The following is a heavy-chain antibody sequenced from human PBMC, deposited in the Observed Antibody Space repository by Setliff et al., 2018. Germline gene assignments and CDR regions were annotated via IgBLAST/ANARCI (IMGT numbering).Heavy chain of an antibody. J-gene: IGHJ4*02. D-gene: IGHD5-18*01. CDR3: TSPAAMVTPGFDY. CDR1: GFSLSDTW. CDR2: IKKTSDGGTT. V-gene: IGHV3-15*07. Sequence: PGGSLRLSCVLSGFSLSDTWMNWVRQAPGKGLEWVGHIKKTSDGGTTDYAAPVKGRFTISRDDSKSIAYLQMNSLKTEDTAVYYCTSPAAMVTPGFDYWGQGTPVTVSS.